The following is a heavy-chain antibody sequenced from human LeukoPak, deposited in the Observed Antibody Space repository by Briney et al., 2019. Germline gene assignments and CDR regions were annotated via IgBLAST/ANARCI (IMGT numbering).Heavy chain of an antibody. D-gene: IGHD1-26*01. J-gene: IGHJ3*02. CDR2: INPNSGDT. CDR1: GYTFTGYY. Sequence: GASVKVSCKASGYTFTGYYMQWVRQAPGQGLEWVGWINPNSGDTKYAQKFQGRVTMTRDTSISTAYMELSRLRSDDTAVYYCARDYWELPTTTNDAFDTWGQGTMVTVSS. CDR3: ARDYWELPTTTNDAFDT. V-gene: IGHV1-2*02.